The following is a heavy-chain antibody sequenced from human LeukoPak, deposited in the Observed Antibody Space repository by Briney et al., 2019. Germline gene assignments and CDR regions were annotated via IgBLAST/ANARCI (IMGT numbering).Heavy chain of an antibody. CDR1: GFTFSSYG. J-gene: IGHJ4*02. V-gene: IGHV3-30*03. D-gene: IGHD3-10*01. Sequence: GGSLRLSCAASGFTFSSYGMHWVRQAPGKGLEWVAVISYDGSNKYYADSVKGRFTISRDNSKNTLCLQMNSLRAEDTAVYYCAFGGTAFDYWGQGTLVTVSS. CDR2: ISYDGSNK. CDR3: AFGGTAFDY.